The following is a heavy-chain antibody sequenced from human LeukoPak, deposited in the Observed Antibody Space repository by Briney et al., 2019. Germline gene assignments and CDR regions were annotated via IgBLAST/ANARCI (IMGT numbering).Heavy chain of an antibody. D-gene: IGHD3-3*01. CDR1: GGSISSSSYY. CDR3: ARGQGGVNNY. J-gene: IGHJ4*02. CDR2: IYYSGST. Sequence: SETLSLTCTVSGGSISSSSYYWGWIRQPPGKGLEWIGSIYYSGSTYYNPSLKSRVTISVDTSKNQFSLKLSSVTAADTAVYYCARGQGGVNNYWGQGTLVTVSS. V-gene: IGHV4-39*01.